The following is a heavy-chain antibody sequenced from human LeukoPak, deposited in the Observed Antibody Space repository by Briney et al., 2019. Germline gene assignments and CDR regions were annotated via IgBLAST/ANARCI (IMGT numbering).Heavy chain of an antibody. Sequence: PSETLSLTCAVYGGSFSGYYWSWIRQPPGKGLEWIGEINHSGSTNYNPSLKSRVTILVDTSKNQFSLKLSSVTAADTAVYCCARAIGITMVRGASRDYWGQGTLVTVSS. CDR2: INHSGST. V-gene: IGHV4-34*01. CDR1: GGSFSGYY. CDR3: ARAIGITMVRGASRDY. D-gene: IGHD3-10*01. J-gene: IGHJ4*02.